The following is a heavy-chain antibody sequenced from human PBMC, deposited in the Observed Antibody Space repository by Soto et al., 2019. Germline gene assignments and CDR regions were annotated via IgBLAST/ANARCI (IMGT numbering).Heavy chain of an antibody. CDR3: ASRKNSPYFVY. Sequence: SETLYLTCTVSGGSISSYYWSWIRQPPGKGLEWIGYIYYSGSTYYNPSLKSRVTISVDTSKNQFSLKLSSVTAADTAVYYCASRKNSPYFVYWGQGTLVTVSS. CDR2: IYYSGST. CDR1: GGSISSYY. J-gene: IGHJ4*02. V-gene: IGHV4-59*06.